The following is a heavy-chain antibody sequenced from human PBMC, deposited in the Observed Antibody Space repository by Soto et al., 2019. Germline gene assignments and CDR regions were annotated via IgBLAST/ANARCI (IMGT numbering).Heavy chain of an antibody. CDR3: ARHHASLWEPPNWCEP. D-gene: IGHD1-26*01. Sequence: SETLSLTCTVSGGSISRSTYYWGWIRQPPGKGLEWIGSINYSGSTYYNPSLKSRVTISVDTSKNQFSLKLSSVTAADTAVYYCARHHASLWEPPNWCEPCGQGTRIAVAS. V-gene: IGHV4-39*01. CDR1: GGSISRSTYY. CDR2: INYSGST. J-gene: IGHJ5*02.